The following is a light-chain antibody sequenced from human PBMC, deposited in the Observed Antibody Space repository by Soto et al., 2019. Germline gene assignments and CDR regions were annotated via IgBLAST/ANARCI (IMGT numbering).Light chain of an antibody. J-gene: IGKJ2*02. CDR2: QAS. V-gene: IGKV1-5*03. Sequence: DIKMTQSPSTLSASVGDRVTINCRASRSISTWLAWYQHRPGKAPKLLIYQASSLEDGVPSRFSGSGSGTEFTLTISSLQPDDFATYYCQQYISDSRTFGQGTKVESK. CDR3: QQYISDSRT. CDR1: RSISTW.